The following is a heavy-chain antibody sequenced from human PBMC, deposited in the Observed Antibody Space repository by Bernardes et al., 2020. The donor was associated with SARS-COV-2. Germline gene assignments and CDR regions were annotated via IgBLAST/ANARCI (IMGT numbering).Heavy chain of an antibody. Sequence: SETLSLTCAVYGGSFSGYYWSWIRQPPGKGLEWIGEINHSGSTNYNPSLKSRVTKSVDTSKNQFSLKLSSMTAADTAVYYCARGLTTLDIVVVVAFGSYWFDPWGQGTLVTVSS. CDR1: GGSFSGYY. V-gene: IGHV4-34*01. CDR2: INHSGST. D-gene: IGHD2-15*01. CDR3: ARGLTTLDIVVVVAFGSYWFDP. J-gene: IGHJ5*02.